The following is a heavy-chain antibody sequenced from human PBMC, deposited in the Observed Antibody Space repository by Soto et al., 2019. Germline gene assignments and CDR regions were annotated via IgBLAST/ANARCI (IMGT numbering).Heavy chain of an antibody. D-gene: IGHD1-26*01. CDR2: IYYSGST. J-gene: IGHJ4*02. Sequence: SETLSLTCTVSGGSISSYYWSWIRQPPGKGLEWIGYIYYSGSTNYNPSLKSRVTISVDTSKNQFSLKLSSVTAADTAVYYCARFGGATPFDYWGQGTLVTVYS. CDR1: GGSISSYY. CDR3: ARFGGATPFDY. V-gene: IGHV4-59*01.